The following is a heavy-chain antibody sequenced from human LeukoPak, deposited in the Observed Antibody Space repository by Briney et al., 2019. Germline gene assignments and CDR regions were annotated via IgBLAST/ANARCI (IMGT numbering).Heavy chain of an antibody. V-gene: IGHV3-74*01. CDR2: INTDGSTK. Sequence: GGSLRLSCAASGFTFSNDWMHWVRQAPGKGQVWVSRINTDGSTKTYADSVKGRFTISRDNAKNTLYLQMNSLRVEDTAVYYCARGRGGSYHYWGQGTLVTVSS. J-gene: IGHJ4*02. CDR1: GFTFSNDW. D-gene: IGHD1-26*01. CDR3: ARGRGGSYHY.